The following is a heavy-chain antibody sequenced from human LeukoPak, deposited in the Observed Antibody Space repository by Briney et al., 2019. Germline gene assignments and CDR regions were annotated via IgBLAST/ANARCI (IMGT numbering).Heavy chain of an antibody. J-gene: IGHJ5*02. CDR2: IYYSGST. V-gene: IGHV4-59*08. CDR3: ARGRPVIGRNSFDP. D-gene: IGHD2-21*01. Sequence: KPSETLSLTCSVSGGSISSYYWNWIRQPPGKGLEWIGYIYYSGSTNYNPSLKSRVTISVDTSKKQFSLKLRSVTAADPAVYYCARGRPVIGRNSFDPWGQGTLVTVSS. CDR1: GGSISSYY.